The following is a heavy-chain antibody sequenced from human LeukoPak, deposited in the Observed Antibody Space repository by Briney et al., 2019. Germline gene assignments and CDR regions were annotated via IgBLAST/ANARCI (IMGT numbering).Heavy chain of an antibody. CDR3: ARHDGIAAPFDY. CDR1: GYSFTTNW. D-gene: IGHD6-13*01. CDR2: IYPRDSDT. V-gene: IGHV5-51*01. J-gene: IGHJ4*02. Sequence: GESLKISCKGSGYSFTTNWIGWVRQMPGKGLEWMGIIYPRDSDTRYSPSFQGQVTISADKSINTAYLQWSSLKASDTAMYYCARHDGIAAPFDYWGQGTLVTVSS.